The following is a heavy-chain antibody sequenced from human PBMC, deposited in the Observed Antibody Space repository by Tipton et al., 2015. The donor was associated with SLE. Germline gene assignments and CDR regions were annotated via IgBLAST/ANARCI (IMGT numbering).Heavy chain of an antibody. D-gene: IGHD3-16*01. CDR1: GGSFSDYY. Sequence: TLSLTCAVYGGSFSDYYWSWIRQPPGTGLEWIGYIYNSGSTYYNPSLESRVTISVDTSKKQFSLKLSSVTAADTAVYYCVRLGDYKGAYWGQGSLVAVSS. CDR2: IYNSGST. V-gene: IGHV4-34*09. J-gene: IGHJ4*02. CDR3: VRLGDYKGAY.